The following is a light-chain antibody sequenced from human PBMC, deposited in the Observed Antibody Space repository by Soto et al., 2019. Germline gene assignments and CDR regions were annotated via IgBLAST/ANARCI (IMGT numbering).Light chain of an antibody. J-gene: IGLJ1*01. CDR1: NIGNIN. V-gene: IGLV3-21*02. CDR2: NDD. Sequence: SYALTQPPSVSVAPGQTATITCGGDNIGNINVHWYQQRPGQAPILVVYNDDDRPSGIPARFSGSNSGNTATLTISRVEAGDEADYYCQVWHRRSDHYVFGTGTRSPS. CDR3: QVWHRRSDHYV.